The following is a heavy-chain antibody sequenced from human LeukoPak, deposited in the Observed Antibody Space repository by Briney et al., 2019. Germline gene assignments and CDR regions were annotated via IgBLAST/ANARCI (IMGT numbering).Heavy chain of an antibody. V-gene: IGHV5-51*01. J-gene: IGHJ3*02. CDR2: IYPGDSDT. CDR1: GYSFTNYW. Sequence: GESLKISCKGSGYSFTNYWIGWVRQIPGKGREWVGIIYPGDSDTTYSPSFQGHVTISADKSISTAYLQWSSLKASDTAMYYFARQGYGAYEIWGQGTMVTVSS. CDR3: ARQGYGAYEI. D-gene: IGHD4-17*01.